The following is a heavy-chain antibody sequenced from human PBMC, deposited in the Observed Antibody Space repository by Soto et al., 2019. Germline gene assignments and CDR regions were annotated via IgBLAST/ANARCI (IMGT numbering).Heavy chain of an antibody. CDR1: GYNFATYW. Sequence: GESLRISCKGAGYNFATYWIAWVRQLPGKGPEWMGIIYAVDSDTSYSPSFQGQVTISVDKSISTAYLQWNSLKASDTAMYYCARRGHSYGLDVWGQGTKVTVSS. V-gene: IGHV5-51*01. J-gene: IGHJ6*02. CDR3: ARRGHSYGLDV. CDR2: IYAVDSDT. D-gene: IGHD3-10*01.